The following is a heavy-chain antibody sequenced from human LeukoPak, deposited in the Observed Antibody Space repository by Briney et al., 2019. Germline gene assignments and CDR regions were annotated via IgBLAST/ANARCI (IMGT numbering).Heavy chain of an antibody. Sequence: PSETLSLTCTVSGYSISSGYYWGWIRQPPGKGLEWIGSIYHSGSTYYNPSLKSRVTISVDTSKNQFSLKLSSVTAADTAVYYCARDKAAMVRGVIRDYWGQGTLVTVSS. CDR3: ARDKAAMVRGVIRDY. D-gene: IGHD3-10*01. CDR1: GYSISSGYY. CDR2: IYHSGST. V-gene: IGHV4-38-2*02. J-gene: IGHJ4*02.